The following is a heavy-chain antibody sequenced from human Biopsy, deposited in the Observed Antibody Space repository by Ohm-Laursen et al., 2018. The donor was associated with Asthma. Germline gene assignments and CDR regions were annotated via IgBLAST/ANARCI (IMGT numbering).Heavy chain of an antibody. CDR3: ARDLTIVQGGFADY. CDR1: GFTFSSYW. Sequence: SLRLSCSASGFTFSSYWMHWVRHAPGKGLMWVSRINSDGSSTSYADSVKGRFTISRDNAKNTLYLQMNSLRAEDTAVYYCARDLTIVQGGFADYWGQGTLVTVSS. J-gene: IGHJ4*02. V-gene: IGHV3-74*01. CDR2: INSDGSST. D-gene: IGHD3-10*01.